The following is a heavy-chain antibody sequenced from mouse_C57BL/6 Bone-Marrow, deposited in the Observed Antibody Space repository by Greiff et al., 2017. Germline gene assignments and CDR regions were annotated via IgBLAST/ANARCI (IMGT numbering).Heavy chain of an antibody. CDR2: ILPGSGST. CDR1: GYTFTGYW. D-gene: IGHD2-4*01. Sequence: QVQLQQSGAELMKPGASVKLSCKATGYTFTGYWIKWVKQRPGHGLEWIGEILPGSGSTNYNEKFKGKATFTADTSSNTAYMQLSSLTTEDSAIYYCARETMITTIYYYAMDYWGQGTSVTVSS. V-gene: IGHV1-9*01. J-gene: IGHJ4*01. CDR3: ARETMITTIYYYAMDY.